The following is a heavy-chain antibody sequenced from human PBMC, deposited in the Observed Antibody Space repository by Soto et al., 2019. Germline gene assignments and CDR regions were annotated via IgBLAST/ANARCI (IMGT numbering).Heavy chain of an antibody. D-gene: IGHD6-19*01. CDR2: TYYRSKWYS. CDR1: GDSVSSKSAG. V-gene: IGHV6-1*01. CDR3: ARAGQWLFDY. J-gene: IGHJ4*02. Sequence: LSLTCAISGDSVSSKSAGWNWIRQSPSRGLEWLGRTYYRSKWYSEYAVSVKGRITINPDTSKNQSSLQLNSVTPEDTALYYCARAGQWLFDYWGQGTLVTVSS.